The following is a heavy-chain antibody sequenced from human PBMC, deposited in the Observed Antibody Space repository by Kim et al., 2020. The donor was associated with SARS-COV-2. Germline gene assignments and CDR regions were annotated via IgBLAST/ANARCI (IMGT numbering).Heavy chain of an antibody. CDR3: ARGSSSDWYRARGRLAY. J-gene: IGHJ4*02. V-gene: IGHV4-34*01. Sequence: SETLSLTCAVYGGSFSGYYWNWIRQPPGKGLEWIGDINLSGITNYNPSLKSRVALSVDTAKKQFSLEVRSVTAADKAVYYCARGSSSDWYRARGRLAYWSQGTLVTISS. D-gene: IGHD6-13*01. CDR2: INLSGIT. CDR1: GGSFSGYY.